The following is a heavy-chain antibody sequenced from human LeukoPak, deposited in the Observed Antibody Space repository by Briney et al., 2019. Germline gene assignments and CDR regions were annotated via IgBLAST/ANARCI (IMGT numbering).Heavy chain of an antibody. V-gene: IGHV3-13*01. Sequence: SGGSLRLSCAASGFTFSSYDMHWVRQATGKGLERVSAIGTAGDTYYPGSVKGRFTISRESAKNSFYLQMNSLRDGDTAVYYCARCIGGGGGSCPLGMDVWGQGTTVTVSS. J-gene: IGHJ6*02. D-gene: IGHD2-15*01. CDR1: GFTFSSYD. CDR3: ARCIGGGGGSCPLGMDV. CDR2: IGTAGDT.